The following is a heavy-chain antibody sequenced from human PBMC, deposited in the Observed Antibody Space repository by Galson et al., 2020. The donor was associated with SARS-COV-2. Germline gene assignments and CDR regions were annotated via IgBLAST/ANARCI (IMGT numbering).Heavy chain of an antibody. D-gene: IGHD3-10*01. CDR1: RFTFRTYG. Sequence: PGGSLRLSCAASRFTFRTYGMHWVRQAPGQGLEWVALISYDGGNKFYGDSVKGRFSISRDNSRNTVYLQMNSLRPEDTAVYYCAKDAYGSGTYNPCYGMDVWGHGTTVTVSS. V-gene: IGHV3-30*18. CDR3: AKDAYGSGTYNPCYGMDV. J-gene: IGHJ6*02. CDR2: ISYDGGNK.